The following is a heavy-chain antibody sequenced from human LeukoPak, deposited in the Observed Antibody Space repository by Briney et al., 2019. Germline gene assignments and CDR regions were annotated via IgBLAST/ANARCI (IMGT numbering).Heavy chain of an antibody. CDR2: IYYSGST. CDR1: GGSISSYY. V-gene: IGHV4-59*12. D-gene: IGHD1-14*01. Sequence: TSETLSLTCTVSGGSISSYYWSWIRQPPGKGLEWIGYIYYSGSTNYNPSLKTRVTISVDTSKNQFSLKLNSVTAADTAVYYCARARKTEPIDYWGQGTLVTVSS. J-gene: IGHJ4*02. CDR3: ARARKTEPIDY.